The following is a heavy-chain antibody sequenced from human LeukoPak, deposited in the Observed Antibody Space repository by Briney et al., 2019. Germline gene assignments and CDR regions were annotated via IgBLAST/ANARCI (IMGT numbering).Heavy chain of an antibody. Sequence: ASVKVSCKASGYTFTSYDINWVRQATGQGLEWMGWMNPNSGNTGYAQKFQGRATMTRNTSISTAYMELSSLRSEDTAVYYCARASHGDYGGWKCYFDYWGQGTLVTVSS. J-gene: IGHJ4*02. CDR3: ARASHGDYGGWKCYFDY. D-gene: IGHD4-17*01. CDR2: MNPNSGNT. V-gene: IGHV1-8*01. CDR1: GYTFTSYD.